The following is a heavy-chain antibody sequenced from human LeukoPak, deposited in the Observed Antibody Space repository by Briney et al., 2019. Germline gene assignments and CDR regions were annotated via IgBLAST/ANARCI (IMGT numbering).Heavy chain of an antibody. V-gene: IGHV3-23*01. J-gene: IGHJ4*02. CDR1: GFTFSSYA. CDR2: ISGSGGST. Sequence: PGGSLRLSCAASGFTFSSYAMSWVRQAPGKGLEWVSAISGSGGSTYYADSVKGRFTISRDNCKNTLYLQMNSLRAEDTAVYYCAKDPSSWYRVGIDYWGQGTLVTVSS. D-gene: IGHD6-13*01. CDR3: AKDPSSWYRVGIDY.